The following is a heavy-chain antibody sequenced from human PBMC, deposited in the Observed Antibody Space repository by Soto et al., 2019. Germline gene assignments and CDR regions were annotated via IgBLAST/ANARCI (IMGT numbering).Heavy chain of an antibody. CDR3: AKWQWDVVVPAANPLRYYYYGMDV. J-gene: IGHJ6*02. D-gene: IGHD2-2*01. CDR1: GFTFSSYA. CDR2: ISGSGGST. Sequence: GGSLRLSCAASGFTFSSYAMSWVRQAPGKGLEWVSAISGSGGSTYYADSVKGRFTISRDNSKNTLYLQMNSLRAEDTAVYYCAKWQWDVVVPAANPLRYYYYGMDVWGQGTTVTVSS. V-gene: IGHV3-23*01.